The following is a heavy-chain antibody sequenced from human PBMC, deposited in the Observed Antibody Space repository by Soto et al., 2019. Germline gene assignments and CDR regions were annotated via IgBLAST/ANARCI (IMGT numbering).Heavy chain of an antibody. CDR3: ASAFGGWPPDS. Sequence: SETLSLTCAVYGGSFSGYSWTWIRQPPGTGLEWIGEINHTGSTNYNPSLKSRVAISIDTSKNQFFLNPTSVTAADTAVYFCASAFGGWPPDSWGQGTLVT. D-gene: IGHD6-19*01. J-gene: IGHJ4*02. V-gene: IGHV4-34*01. CDR1: GGSFSGYS. CDR2: INHTGST.